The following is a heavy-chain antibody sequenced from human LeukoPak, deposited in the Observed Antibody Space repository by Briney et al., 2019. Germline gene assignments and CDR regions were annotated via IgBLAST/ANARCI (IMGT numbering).Heavy chain of an antibody. V-gene: IGHV1-69*06. CDR1: GGTFISYA. D-gene: IGHD3-10*01. Sequence: ASVTVSFKASGGTFISYAISWVGQAPGQGLEWMGGIIPIFGTANYSQKFQGRVTITADKSTSTAYMELSSLRSEDTAVYYCARVPRPLLWFGEHENNWFDPWGQGTLVAVSS. CDR3: ARVPRPLLWFGEHENNWFDP. J-gene: IGHJ5*02. CDR2: IIPIFGTA.